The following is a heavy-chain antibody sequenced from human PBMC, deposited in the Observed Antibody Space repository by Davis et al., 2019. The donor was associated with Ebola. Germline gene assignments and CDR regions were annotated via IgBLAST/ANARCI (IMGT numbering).Heavy chain of an antibody. D-gene: IGHD6-19*01. CDR2: ISFDGGDK. CDR3: AKGTNRIAVAGMGENN. J-gene: IGHJ4*02. V-gene: IGHV3-30*18. CDR1: GFSFSHYG. Sequence: GESLKISCAASGFSFSHYGMHWVRQAPGKGPEWVSVISFDGGDKYYADSVKGRFTIPRDDSKNTVFLQMNSLRAEDTAVYHCAKGTNRIAVAGMGENNWGQGTLVTVSS.